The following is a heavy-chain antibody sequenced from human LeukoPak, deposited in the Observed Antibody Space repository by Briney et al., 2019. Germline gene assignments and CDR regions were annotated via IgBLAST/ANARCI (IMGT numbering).Heavy chain of an antibody. CDR1: GFTFSRDS. CDR3: VRGCGSLSLGY. V-gene: IGHV3-7*01. CDR2: TNQDESEK. Sequence: GGSLRLSCAASGFTFSRDSMNWVRQAPGKGLEWVANTNQDESEKNYVDSVKGRFTISRDNAKNSLYLQMNSLRAEDTAVYYWVRGCGSLSLGYWGQGTLVTVSS. D-gene: IGHD1-26*01. J-gene: IGHJ4*02.